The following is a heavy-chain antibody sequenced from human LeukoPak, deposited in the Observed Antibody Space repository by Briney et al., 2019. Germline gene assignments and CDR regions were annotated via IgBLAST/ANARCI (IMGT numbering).Heavy chain of an antibody. J-gene: IGHJ6*02. CDR1: GFRFSDYG. CDR2: ILDDGSKK. CDR3: VKDRDGMDV. Sequence: GALRLSCAGSGFRFSDYGMHWVRQAPGKGLEWVTVILDDGSKKEYVDSVKGRFTISRDNSKNTLYLEMNSLRVEDTAVYYCVKDRDGMDVWGQGTTVIVSS. V-gene: IGHV3-30*18.